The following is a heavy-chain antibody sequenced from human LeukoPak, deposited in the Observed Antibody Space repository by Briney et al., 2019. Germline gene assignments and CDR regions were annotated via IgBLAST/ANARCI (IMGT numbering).Heavy chain of an antibody. Sequence: GRSLRLSCAASGFTFSSYGMHWVRQAPGKGLEWVAVISYDGSNKYYADSVKGRFIISRDNSKNTLYLQMNSLRAEDTAVYYCAKDQCGGDCYYFDYWGQGTLVTVSS. J-gene: IGHJ4*02. CDR2: ISYDGSNK. CDR1: GFTFSSYG. D-gene: IGHD2-21*02. CDR3: AKDQCGGDCYYFDY. V-gene: IGHV3-30*18.